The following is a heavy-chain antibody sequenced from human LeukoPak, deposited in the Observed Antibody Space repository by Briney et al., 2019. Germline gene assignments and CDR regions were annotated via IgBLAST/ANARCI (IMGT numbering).Heavy chain of an antibody. V-gene: IGHV1-46*01. CDR2: INPTGSST. J-gene: IGHJ4*02. CDR3: AREESGGYFDY. CDR1: VYTLTNYY. D-gene: IGHD2-8*02. Sequence: ASVKVSCKASVYTLTNYYMHWVRQAPGQGLDWMGLINPTGSSTNYAQKFRGRITMTRDTSTSTVYMELSSLRSEDTAVYYCAREESGGYFDYWGQGTLVTVSS.